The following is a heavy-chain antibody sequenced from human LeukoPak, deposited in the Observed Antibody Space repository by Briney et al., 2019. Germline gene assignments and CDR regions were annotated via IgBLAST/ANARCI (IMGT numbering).Heavy chain of an antibody. Sequence: SETLSLTCTVSGGSISSSSYYWGWIRQPPGKGLEWIGSIYYSGNTHYNPSLKSRVTISVDTSKNQFSLNLSSVTAADTAVYYCPRHSAAAIRYYYYYMDVWGKGTTVTVSS. CDR1: GGSISSSSYY. CDR3: PRHSAAAIRYYYYYMDV. V-gene: IGHV4-39*01. D-gene: IGHD2-2*01. J-gene: IGHJ6*03. CDR2: IYYSGNT.